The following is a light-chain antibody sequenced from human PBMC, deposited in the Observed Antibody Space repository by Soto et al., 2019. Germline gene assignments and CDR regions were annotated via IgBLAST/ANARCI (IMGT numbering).Light chain of an antibody. CDR2: EDT. J-gene: IGLJ3*02. CDR1: SSDVGGYNL. V-gene: IGLV2-23*02. CDR3: CSYAGNRTFV. Sequence: QSALTQPASVSGSLGQSITISCTGTSSDVGGYNLVSWYRQHPGKAPQVLIYEDTKRPSGVSFRFSASKSGKTASLTISGLQAEDEADYHCCSYAGNRTFVFGGGTKLTVL.